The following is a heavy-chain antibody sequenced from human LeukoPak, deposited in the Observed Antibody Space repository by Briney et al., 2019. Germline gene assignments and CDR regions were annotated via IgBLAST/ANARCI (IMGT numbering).Heavy chain of an antibody. J-gene: IGHJ4*02. CDR3: ARDQRQWLVLVEFDY. D-gene: IGHD6-19*01. CDR1: GFTVSSNY. V-gene: IGHV3-53*01. Sequence: GGSLRLSCAASGFTVSSNYMSWVRQAPGKGLEWVSVIYSGGSTYYADSVKGRVTISRDNAKNSLYLQMNSLRAEDTAVYYCARDQRQWLVLVEFDYWGQGTLVTVSS. CDR2: IYSGGST.